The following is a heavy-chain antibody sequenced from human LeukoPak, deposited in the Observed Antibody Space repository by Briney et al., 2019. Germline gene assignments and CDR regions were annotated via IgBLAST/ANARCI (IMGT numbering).Heavy chain of an antibody. V-gene: IGHV3-21*01. CDR3: ARAGDALYYDFWSGSLYNWFDP. J-gene: IGHJ5*02. CDR2: ISSSSSYI. Sequence: GGSLRLSCAASGFTFSSYSMNWVRQAPGKGLEWVSSISSSSSYIYYADSVKGRFTISRDNAKNSLYLQMNSLRAEDTAVYYCARAGDALYYDFWSGSLYNWFDPWGQGTLVTVSS. CDR1: GFTFSSYS. D-gene: IGHD3-3*01.